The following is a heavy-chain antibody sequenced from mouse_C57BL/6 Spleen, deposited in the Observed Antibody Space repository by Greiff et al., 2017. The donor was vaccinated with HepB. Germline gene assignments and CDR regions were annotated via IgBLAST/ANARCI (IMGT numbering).Heavy chain of an antibody. V-gene: IGHV1-63*01. CDR3: ARSLFYAMDY. J-gene: IGHJ4*01. CDR1: GYTFTNYW. CDR2: IYPGGGYT. Sequence: QVQLKESGAELVRPGTSVKMSCKASGYTFTNYWIGWAKQRPGHGLEWIGDIYPGGGYTNYNEKFKGKATLTADKSSSTAYMQFSSLTSADSAIYYCARSLFYAMDYWGQGTSVTVSS. D-gene: IGHD3-3*01.